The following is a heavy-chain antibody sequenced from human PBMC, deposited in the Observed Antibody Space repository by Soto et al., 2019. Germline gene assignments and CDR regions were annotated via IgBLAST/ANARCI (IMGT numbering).Heavy chain of an antibody. V-gene: IGHV3-30*18. CDR1: GFTFSSYG. CDR3: AKDEAAYGYSYGYDSHYYYYYGMDV. J-gene: IGHJ6*02. D-gene: IGHD5-18*01. CDR2: ISYDGSNK. Sequence: GGSLRLSCAASGFTFSSYGMHWVRQAPGKGLEWVAVISYDGSNKYYADSVKGRFTISRDNPKNTLYLQMNSLRAEDTAVYYCAKDEAAYGYSYGYDSHYYYYYGMDVWGQGTTVTVSS.